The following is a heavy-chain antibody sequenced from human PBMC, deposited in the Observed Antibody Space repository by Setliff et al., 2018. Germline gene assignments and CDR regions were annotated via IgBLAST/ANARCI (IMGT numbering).Heavy chain of an antibody. CDR2: INWNGGAT. CDR3: ARATAYYGSRSYYALDF. D-gene: IGHD3-10*01. CDR1: GFTFDDYG. V-gene: IGHV3-20*03. Sequence: SGGSGFTFDDYGMSWVRQAPGKGLEWVSGINWNGGATAYADSVKGRFTIARNNAGNALSLQMNSLRAEDTAFYFCARATAYYGSRSYYALDFWGQGTLVTVSS. J-gene: IGHJ4*02.